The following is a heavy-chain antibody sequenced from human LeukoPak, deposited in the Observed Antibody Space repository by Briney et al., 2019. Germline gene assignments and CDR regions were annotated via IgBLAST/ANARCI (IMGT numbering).Heavy chain of an antibody. V-gene: IGHV3-73*01. CDR2: IRSKANNYAT. D-gene: IGHD6-6*01. J-gene: IGHJ4*02. CDR1: GFILSDSA. CDR3: ARDSSSEGPFDY. Sequence: PGGSLRLSCAASGFILSDSAVHWVRQASGKGLEWIGRIRSKANNYATAYADSLKGRFTVSRDDSKNTAYLQMNSLKIEDTAVYYCARDSSSEGPFDYWGQRTLVTVSS.